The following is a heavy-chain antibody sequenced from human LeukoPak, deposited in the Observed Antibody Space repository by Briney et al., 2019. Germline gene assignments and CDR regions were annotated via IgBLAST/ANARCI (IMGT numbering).Heavy chain of an antibody. CDR3: ASRPRVSTAMGPWIDD. CDR2: IYPGDSDT. Sequence: GESLSISPEGSRYSVTSYWCGWVREMPGKGLEWMGIIYPGDSDTRYSPSFQGQVTISADKSISTAYLQWSSLKASDTAMYYCASRPRVSTAMGPWIDDCGQGTLVTVSS. CDR1: RYSVTSYW. D-gene: IGHD2-21*02. V-gene: IGHV5-51*01. J-gene: IGHJ4*02.